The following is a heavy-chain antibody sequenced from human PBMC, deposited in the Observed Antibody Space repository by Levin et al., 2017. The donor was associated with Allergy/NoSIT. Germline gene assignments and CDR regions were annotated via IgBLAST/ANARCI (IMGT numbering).Heavy chain of an antibody. J-gene: IGHJ5*02. CDR3: AQTLPAMGFVS. CDR2: IYWDDDK. D-gene: IGHD2-2*01. Sequence: SGPTLVKPTQTLTLTCTFSGFSLASSGVGVGWIRQSPGKAPEWLAVIYWDDDKIYTPSLKSRLTITKDTSASQVVLSMTNMDPLDTGTYYCAQTLPAMGFVSWGQGTLVNVSS. CDR1: GFSLASSGVG. V-gene: IGHV2-5*02.